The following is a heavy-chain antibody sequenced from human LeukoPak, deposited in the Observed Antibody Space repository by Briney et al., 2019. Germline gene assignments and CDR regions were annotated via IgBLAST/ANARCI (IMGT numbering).Heavy chain of an antibody. Sequence: SETLSLTCTVSGGSISSYYWSWIRQPPGKGLEWIGYIYYSGSTNYNPSHKSRVTISVDTSKNQFSLKLSSVTAADTAVYYCARDYYGSGRSFDYWGQGTLVTVSS. CDR1: GGSISSYY. D-gene: IGHD3-10*01. J-gene: IGHJ4*02. V-gene: IGHV4-59*01. CDR3: ARDYYGSGRSFDY. CDR2: IYYSGST.